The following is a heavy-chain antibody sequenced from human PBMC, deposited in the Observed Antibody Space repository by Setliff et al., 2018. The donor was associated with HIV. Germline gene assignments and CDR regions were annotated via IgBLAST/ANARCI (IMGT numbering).Heavy chain of an antibody. CDR2: IYHSGST. CDR3: ARSSRLGWSSYGAFDI. D-gene: IGHD6-19*01. Sequence: SETLSLTCAVSGYSISSGYYWGWIRQPPGKGLEWIGSIYHSGSTYNNPSLKSRVTISVDTSKNQFSLKLTSVTAADTAVYYCARSSRLGWSSYGAFDIWGQGTMVTVSS. CDR1: GYSISSGYY. J-gene: IGHJ3*02. V-gene: IGHV4-38-2*01.